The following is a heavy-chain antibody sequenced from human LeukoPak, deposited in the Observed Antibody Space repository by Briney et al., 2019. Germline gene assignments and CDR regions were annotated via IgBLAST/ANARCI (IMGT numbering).Heavy chain of an antibody. CDR2: TFYRSKWYN. CDR1: GDSVSSNSVA. CDR3: ARGKYSAFDI. V-gene: IGHV6-1*01. Sequence: SQTLSLTCPISGDSVSSNSVAWNWLRQSPSRGLKWLGRTFYRSKWYNDYAVSVKSRITINPDTSKNQFSLQLSSVTPEDTAVYYCARGKYSAFDIWGQGTMVTVSS. J-gene: IGHJ3*02. D-gene: IGHD2/OR15-2a*01.